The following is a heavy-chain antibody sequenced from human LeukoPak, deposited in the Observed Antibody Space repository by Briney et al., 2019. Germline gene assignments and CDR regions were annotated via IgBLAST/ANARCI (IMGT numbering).Heavy chain of an antibody. CDR2: ITDSGGDT. J-gene: IGHJ4*02. V-gene: IGHV3-23*01. CDR3: AKGSASSRPYYFDY. D-gene: IGHD2-15*01. CDR1: GFTFSNYA. Sequence: GGSLRLSCAASGFTFSNYAMSWVRQAPGKGLEWFSAITDSGGDTYYADSVKGRFTISRDNSKDTLDLQMSSLRAEDTAVYYCAKGSASSRPYYFDYWGQGALVTVSS.